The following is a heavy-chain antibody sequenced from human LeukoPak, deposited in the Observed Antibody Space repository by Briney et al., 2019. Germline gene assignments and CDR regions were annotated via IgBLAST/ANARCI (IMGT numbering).Heavy chain of an antibody. V-gene: IGHV1-69*01. CDR2: IIPIFGTA. D-gene: IGHD1-26*01. J-gene: IGHJ4*02. CDR3: ARDPDSGYLDY. CDR1: GGSFISYS. Sequence: SVKVSCKASGGSFISYSISGVGQAPGRGLEWMGGIIPIFGTANLEQKFQGKVTITADESTGTAYMEVSSLRSEDTTVYYCARDPDSGYLDYWGQGTLVTVSS.